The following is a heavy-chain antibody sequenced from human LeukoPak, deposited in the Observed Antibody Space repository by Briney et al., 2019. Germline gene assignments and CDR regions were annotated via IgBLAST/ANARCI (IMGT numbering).Heavy chain of an antibody. CDR1: GFTFCDYA. V-gene: IGHV3-49*04. D-gene: IGHD3-10*01. CDR2: IRSKAYGGTT. J-gene: IGHJ4*02. CDR3: TRVSVVRGVITYYFDY. Sequence: TGGSLRLSCTASGFTFCDYAMSWVRQAPGKGVEWVGFIRSKAYGGTTEYAASVKGRFTISRDESKSIAYLQMNSLKTEDTAVYYCTRVSVVRGVITYYFDYWGQGTLVTVSS.